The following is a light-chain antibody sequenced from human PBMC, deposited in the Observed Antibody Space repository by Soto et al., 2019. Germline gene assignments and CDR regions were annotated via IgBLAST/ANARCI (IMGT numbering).Light chain of an antibody. Sequence: EIVLTQSPGTLSVSPGERANLFCRARQSISSTYLAWYQKKPGQAPRLLLYGAFNRATGIPDRFSGSGSGTDFTLTISRLEPEDCAFYYCQQYGSSSFAFGPGTKVEIK. V-gene: IGKV3-20*01. J-gene: IGKJ3*01. CDR3: QQYGSSSFA. CDR2: GAF. CDR1: QSISSTY.